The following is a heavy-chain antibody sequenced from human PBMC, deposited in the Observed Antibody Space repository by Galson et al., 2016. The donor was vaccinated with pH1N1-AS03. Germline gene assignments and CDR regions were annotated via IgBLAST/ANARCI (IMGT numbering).Heavy chain of an antibody. Sequence: SLRLSCAASGFTFSDYHMSWIRQAPGKGLEWVAGINWNGDSLGYADSVKGRFTISRDNAKNSLYLQMNSLRVEDTAVYYCARDLDDKYRGDLGYWGQGTLVTVSS. V-gene: IGHV3-20*04. CDR1: GFTFSDYH. CDR3: ARDLDDKYRGDLGY. J-gene: IGHJ4*02. D-gene: IGHD5-12*01. CDR2: INWNGDSL.